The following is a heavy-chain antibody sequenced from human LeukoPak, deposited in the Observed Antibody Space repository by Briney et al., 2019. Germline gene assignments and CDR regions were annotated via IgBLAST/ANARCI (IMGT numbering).Heavy chain of an antibody. CDR2: INPNSGGT. J-gene: IGHJ6*03. CDR1: GYTFTEYY. D-gene: IGHD3/OR15-3a*01. V-gene: IGHV1-2*02. CDR3: ARNGLLYYYYYMDV. Sequence: GASVKVSCKASGYTFTEYYIHWVRQAPGQELEGMGWINPNSGGTNYAQKFQHRVTLTRDTSANTAYMEVTRLRSDDTAIYYCARNGLLYYYYYMDVWGEGTTVTVSS.